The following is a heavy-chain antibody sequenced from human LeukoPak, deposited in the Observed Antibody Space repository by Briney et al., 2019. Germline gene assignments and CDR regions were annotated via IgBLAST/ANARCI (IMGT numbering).Heavy chain of an antibody. D-gene: IGHD3-22*01. J-gene: IGHJ4*02. V-gene: IGHV4-4*02. CDR2: VFNSGST. CDR1: GGSISSGYW. Sequence: PSETLSLTCIVSGGSISSGYWWSWVRQPPGKGLEWIGEVFNSGSTNYNPSFKSRVTISMDNSKNQFSLKLSSVTATDTAVYYCARNGYYSADYWGLGTLVTVSS. CDR3: ARNGYYSADY.